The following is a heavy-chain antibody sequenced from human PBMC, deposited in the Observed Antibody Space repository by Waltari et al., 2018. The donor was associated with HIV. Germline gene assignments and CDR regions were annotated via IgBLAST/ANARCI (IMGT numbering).Heavy chain of an antibody. CDR2: INPNSGGT. CDR1: GYTFTGYY. CDR3: ARGQAGIAAHYYYYGMDV. V-gene: IGHV1-2*02. Sequence: VSCKASGYTFTGYYMHWVRQAPGQGLEWMGWINPNSGGTNYAQKFQGRVTMTRDTSISTAYMELSRLRSDDTAVYYCARGQAGIAAHYYYYGMDVWGQGTTVTVSS. J-gene: IGHJ6*02. D-gene: IGHD6-13*01.